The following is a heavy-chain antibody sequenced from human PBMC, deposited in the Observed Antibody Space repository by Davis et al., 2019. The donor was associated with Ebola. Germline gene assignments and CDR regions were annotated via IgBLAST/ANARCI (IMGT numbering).Heavy chain of an antibody. D-gene: IGHD3-10*01. Sequence: LSLTCALSGFSFSNYAMSWARQAPGKGLEWVSAVDSNGGYTYYADSAKGRFTISRDTSTVYLQMNSLRVEDTAVYYCAKIEAYGSGNYFDYWGQGTLVTISS. CDR1: GFSFSNYA. J-gene: IGHJ4*02. CDR3: AKIEAYGSGNYFDY. CDR2: VDSNGGYT. V-gene: IGHV3-23*01.